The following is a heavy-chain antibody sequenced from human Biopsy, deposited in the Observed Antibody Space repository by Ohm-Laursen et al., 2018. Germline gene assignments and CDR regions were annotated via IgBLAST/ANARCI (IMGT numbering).Heavy chain of an antibody. Sequence: SETLSLTCPVPGVSITAYYRSWIRQPPGKGLECIGNIHHSGSTNYNPSLKSRLTISVDTSKNQFSLKLSSVAAADTAVYYCARMDCSGGSCHYYSYGMDVWGQGTTVTVSS. J-gene: IGHJ6*02. V-gene: IGHV4-4*09. D-gene: IGHD2-15*01. CDR2: IHHSGST. CDR1: GVSITAYY. CDR3: ARMDCSGGSCHYYSYGMDV.